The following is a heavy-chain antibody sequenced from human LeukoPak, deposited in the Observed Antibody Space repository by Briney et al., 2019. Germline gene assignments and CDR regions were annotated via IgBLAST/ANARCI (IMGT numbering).Heavy chain of an antibody. V-gene: IGHV4-34*01. J-gene: IGHJ5*02. D-gene: IGHD2-8*01. Sequence: PSETLSLTCAVYGGSFSGYYWSWIRQPPGKGLEWIGEINHSGSTNYNPSLKSRVTISVDTSKNQFSLKLSSVTAADTAVYYCARGPSRMMCAKTKNWFDPWGQGTLVTVSS. CDR2: INHSGST. CDR3: ARGPSRMMCAKTKNWFDP. CDR1: GGSFSGYY.